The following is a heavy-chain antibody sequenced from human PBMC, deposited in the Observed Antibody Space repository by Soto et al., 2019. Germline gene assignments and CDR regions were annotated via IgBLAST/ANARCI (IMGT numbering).Heavy chain of an antibody. CDR3: ARDVPIRGQRFDY. CDR1: GGSISSGGYY. J-gene: IGHJ4*02. V-gene: IGHV4-31*03. D-gene: IGHD1-20*01. CDR2: IYYSGST. Sequence: SETLSLTCTVSGGSISSGGYYWSWIRQHPGKGLEWIGYIYYSGSTYYNPSLKSRVTISVDTSKNQFSLKLSSVTAAETAVYYCARDVPIRGQRFDYWGQGTLVTVSS.